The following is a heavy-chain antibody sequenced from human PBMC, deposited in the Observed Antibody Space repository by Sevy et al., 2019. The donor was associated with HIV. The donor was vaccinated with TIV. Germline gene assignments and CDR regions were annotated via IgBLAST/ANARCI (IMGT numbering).Heavy chain of an antibody. V-gene: IGHV3-48*03. D-gene: IGHD3-22*01. CDR3: ARVDANYDKGFDP. CDR1: GFTFSSYE. J-gene: IGHJ5*02. Sequence: GSLRLSCEASGFTFSSYEMNWVRQAPWKGLEWVSYISSSGTTIKYADSVKGRFTISRDNAKNSLYMQMNSLRAEDTAVYYCARVDANYDKGFDPWGQGTLVTVSS. CDR2: ISSSGTTI.